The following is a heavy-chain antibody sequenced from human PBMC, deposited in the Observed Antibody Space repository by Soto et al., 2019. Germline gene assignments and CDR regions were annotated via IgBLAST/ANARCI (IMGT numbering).Heavy chain of an antibody. CDR3: ARFAYNSSTAFDI. Sequence: PGESLKISCKGSGYTFISYWIAWVRQMPGKGLEWMGVIYPGDSATRYSPSFQGQVTISADKSITTAYLQWNSLKASDTAMYYCARFAYNSSTAFDIWGPGTMVTVSS. V-gene: IGHV5-51*01. J-gene: IGHJ3*02. D-gene: IGHD1-1*01. CDR2: IYPGDSAT. CDR1: GYTFISYW.